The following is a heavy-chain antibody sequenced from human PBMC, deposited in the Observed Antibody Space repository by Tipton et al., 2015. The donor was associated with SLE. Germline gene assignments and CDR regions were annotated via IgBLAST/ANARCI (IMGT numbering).Heavy chain of an antibody. CDR1: GGSFSGYY. J-gene: IGHJ4*02. D-gene: IGHD3-3*01. Sequence: TLSLTCAVYGGSFSGYYCSWIRQPPGKGLEWIGEINHSGSTNYNPSLKSRVTISVDTSKNQFSLKLTSVTAADTAVYYCARDPYDSWSDYQATFDYWGQGTLVTVSP. V-gene: IGHV4-34*01. CDR3: ARDPYDSWSDYQATFDY. CDR2: INHSGST.